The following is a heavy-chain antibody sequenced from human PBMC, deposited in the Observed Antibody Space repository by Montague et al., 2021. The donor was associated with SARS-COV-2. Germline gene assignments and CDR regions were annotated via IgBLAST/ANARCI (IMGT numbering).Heavy chain of an antibody. CDR2: INWNGGST. CDR1: GFTFDDYG. V-gene: IGHV3-20*01. D-gene: IGHD6-19*01. Sequence: SLRLSCAASGFTFDDYGMSWVRQAPGKGLEWASGINWNGGSTGYADSVTGRFTISRDNAKNSLYLQMNSLRAEDTALYHCASEISSGSDYWGQGTLVTVSS. J-gene: IGHJ4*02. CDR3: ASEISSGSDY.